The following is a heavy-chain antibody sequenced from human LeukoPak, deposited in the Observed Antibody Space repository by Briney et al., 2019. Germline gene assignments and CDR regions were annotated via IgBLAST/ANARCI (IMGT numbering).Heavy chain of an antibody. D-gene: IGHD3-16*02. Sequence: GASVKVSCKASGYTFTSYDINWVRQATGQGLEWMGWMNPNSGNTGYAQKFQGRVTMTRNTSISTAYMELSSLRSEDTAVYYCARGGRPESQGSYRGYYYYYGMDVWGQGTTVTVSS. CDR3: ARGGRPESQGSYRGYYYYYGMDV. CDR2: MNPNSGNT. V-gene: IGHV1-8*01. J-gene: IGHJ6*02. CDR1: GYTFTSYD.